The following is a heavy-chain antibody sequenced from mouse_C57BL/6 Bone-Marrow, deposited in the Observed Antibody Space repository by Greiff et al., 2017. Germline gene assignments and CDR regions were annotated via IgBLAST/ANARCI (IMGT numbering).Heavy chain of an antibody. D-gene: IGHD2-3*01. J-gene: IGHJ2*01. CDR3: TTGYDGDPFDY. Sequence: DVHLVESGAELVRPGASVKLSCTASGFNIKDDYMHWVKQRPEQGLEWIGWIDPENGDTEYASKFQGKATITADTSSNTAYLQLSSLTSEDTAVYYCTTGYDGDPFDYWGQGTTLTVSS. CDR2: IDPENGDT. CDR1: GFNIKDDY. V-gene: IGHV14-4*01.